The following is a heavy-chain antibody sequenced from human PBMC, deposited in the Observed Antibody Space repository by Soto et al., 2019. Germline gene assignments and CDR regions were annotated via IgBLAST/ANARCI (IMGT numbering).Heavy chain of an antibody. CDR3: ARPTTVGSGTNNWFDP. V-gene: IGHV4-39*01. Sequence: PSETLSLTCTVSGCSISSSSYYWGWIRQPPGKGLEWIGSIYYSGSTYYNPALKSRITISVDTSNNQFSLKLSSVTPADTAVYNCARPTTVGSGTNNWFDPWGQGPLVPVS. D-gene: IGHD3-10*01. CDR2: IYYSGST. CDR1: GCSISSSSYY. J-gene: IGHJ5*02.